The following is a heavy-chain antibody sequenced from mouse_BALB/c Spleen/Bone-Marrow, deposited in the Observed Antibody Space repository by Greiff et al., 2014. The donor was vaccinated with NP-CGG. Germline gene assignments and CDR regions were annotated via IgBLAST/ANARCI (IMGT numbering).Heavy chain of an antibody. Sequence: EVNLVESGPELVKPGASVKMSCKASGYTFTSYVMHWVKQKPGQGLEWIGYINPYNDGTKYNEKFKGKATLTSDKSSSTAYMELSSLTSEDSAVYYCARSRGYFDVWGAGTTVTVSS. J-gene: IGHJ1*01. CDR2: INPYNDGT. CDR1: GYTFTSYV. CDR3: ARSRGYFDV. V-gene: IGHV1-14*01.